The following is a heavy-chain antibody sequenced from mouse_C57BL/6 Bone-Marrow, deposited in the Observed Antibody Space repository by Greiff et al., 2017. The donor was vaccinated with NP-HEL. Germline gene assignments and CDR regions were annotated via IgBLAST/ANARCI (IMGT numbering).Heavy chain of an antibody. Sequence: QVQLQQPGAELVRPGTSVKLSCKASGYTFTSYWMHWVKQRPGQGLEWIGVIDPSDSYTNYNQKFKGKATLTVDTSSTTAYMLLSSLTSADSAVYYCAREYYGPWFAYWGQGTLVTVSA. D-gene: IGHD1-1*01. J-gene: IGHJ3*01. CDR2: IDPSDSYT. V-gene: IGHV1-59*01. CDR3: AREYYGPWFAY. CDR1: GYTFTSYW.